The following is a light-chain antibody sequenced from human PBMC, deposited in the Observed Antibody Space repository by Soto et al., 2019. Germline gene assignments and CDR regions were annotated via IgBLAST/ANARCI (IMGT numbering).Light chain of an antibody. CDR2: DVS. CDR1: SSDVGGYNY. CDR3: SSYTSSGTYV. V-gene: IGLV2-14*01. Sequence: ALTQPASVSGSPGQSIAISCTGTSSDVGGYNYVSWYQQHPGKAPKLMIYDVSNRPSGVSNRFSGSKSGNTASLTISGLQAEDEADYYCSSYTSSGTYVFGTGTKVTVL. J-gene: IGLJ1*01.